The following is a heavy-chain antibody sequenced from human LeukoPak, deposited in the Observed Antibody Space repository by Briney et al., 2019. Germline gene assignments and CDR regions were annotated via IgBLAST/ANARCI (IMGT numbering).Heavy chain of an antibody. CDR3: ARRGSYFSS. CDR2: IKEDGSEK. Sequence: GGSLRLSCAASGFTFSDHWMSWVRQAPGKGLEWVANIKEDGSEKYYVDSVKGRFTISRDNAKNSLYLQMNILRAEDTAVYYCARRGSYFSSWGQGSLVTVSS. CDR1: GFTFSDHW. V-gene: IGHV3-7*01. J-gene: IGHJ4*02. D-gene: IGHD1-26*01.